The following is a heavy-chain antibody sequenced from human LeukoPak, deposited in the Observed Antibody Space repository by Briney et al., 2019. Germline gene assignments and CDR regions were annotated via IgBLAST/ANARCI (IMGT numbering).Heavy chain of an antibody. J-gene: IGHJ6*03. V-gene: IGHV3-43D*04. Sequence: GGSLRLSCTASGFTFDDYAMHWVRHAPRKGLEWVSLISWDGGSTYYADSVKGRFTISRDNSKNSLYLQMNSLRAEDTALYYCAKAAEAAIYYYYYYYMDVWGKGTTVTVSS. CDR3: AKAAEAAIYYYYYYYMDV. CDR2: ISWDGGST. CDR1: GFTFDDYA. D-gene: IGHD2-2*01.